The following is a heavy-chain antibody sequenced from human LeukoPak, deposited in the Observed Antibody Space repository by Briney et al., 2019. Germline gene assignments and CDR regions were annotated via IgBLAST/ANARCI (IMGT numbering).Heavy chain of an antibody. CDR3: ARLAVAGVSGY. CDR2: ISYDGSNK. J-gene: IGHJ4*02. D-gene: IGHD6-19*01. Sequence: GGSLRLSCAASGFTFSSYGMHWVRQAPGKGLEWVAVISYDGSNKYYADSVKGRFTISRDNSKNTLYLQMNSLRAEDTAVYYCARLAVAGVSGYWGQGTLVTVSS. CDR1: GFTFSSYG. V-gene: IGHV3-30*03.